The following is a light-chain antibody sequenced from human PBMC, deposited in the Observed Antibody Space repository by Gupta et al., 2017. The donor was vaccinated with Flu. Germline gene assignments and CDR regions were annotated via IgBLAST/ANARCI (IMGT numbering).Light chain of an antibody. J-gene: IGLJ3*02. Sequence: FILTQPHSVSASPGKTVAISCTRSSGSIASNFVRWYQQRPDSSPTTVVLEDNQRPSGVPDRFSGSTDSSSTSASPNISGLKTEDDADYYCPSSDSTDYWGCGGGTRLTVL. CDR2: EDN. V-gene: IGLV6-57*01. CDR3: PSSDSTDYWG. CDR1: SGSIASNF.